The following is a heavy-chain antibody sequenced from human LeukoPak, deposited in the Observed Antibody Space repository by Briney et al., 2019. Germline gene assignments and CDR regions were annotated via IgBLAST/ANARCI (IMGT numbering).Heavy chain of an antibody. V-gene: IGHV3-23*01. CDR2: ISGSGGST. CDR3: ARDTYYYDSSGYRPYYFDY. D-gene: IGHD3-22*01. J-gene: IGHJ4*02. CDR1: GFTFSSYA. Sequence: GGSLRLSCAASGFTFSSYAMSWVRQAPGKGLEWVSAISGSGGSTYYADSVKGRFTISRDNSKNTLYLQMNSLRAEDTAVYYCARDTYYYDSSGYRPYYFDYWGQGTLVTVSS.